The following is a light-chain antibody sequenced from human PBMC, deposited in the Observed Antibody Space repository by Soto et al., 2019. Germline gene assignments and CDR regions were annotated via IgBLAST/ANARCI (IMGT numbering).Light chain of an antibody. CDR3: QSYDSSLSGSGLV. CDR2: GNS. J-gene: IGLJ2*01. Sequence: QSALTQPPSVSGAPGQRVTISCTGSSSNIGAGYDVHWYQQLPGTAPKFIIYGNSNRPSGVPDRFSGSKSGTSASLAITGLQAEDEADYDCQSYDSSLSGSGLVCGGGTKVTVL. CDR1: SSNIGAGYD. V-gene: IGLV1-40*01.